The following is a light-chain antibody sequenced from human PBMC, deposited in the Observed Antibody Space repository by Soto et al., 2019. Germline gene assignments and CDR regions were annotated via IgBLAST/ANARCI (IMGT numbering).Light chain of an antibody. V-gene: IGKV3-20*01. J-gene: IGKJ1*01. CDR1: QSVSSSY. CDR2: GAS. CDR3: QQYGSSGWT. Sequence: EIVLTQSPGTLSLSPGERATLSCRASQSVSSSYLAWYQQKPGQAPRLLIYGASSRATGIPDRFSGSGSGKDFTLTISRLEPEDFAVTYCQQYGSSGWTFGQGTKVEIK.